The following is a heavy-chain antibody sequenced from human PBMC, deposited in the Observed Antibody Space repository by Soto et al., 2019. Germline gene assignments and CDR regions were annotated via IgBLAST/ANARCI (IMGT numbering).Heavy chain of an antibody. D-gene: IGHD5-12*01. CDR3: ARAGDRGVATSHYYYGMDV. CDR1: GGTFSSYA. V-gene: IGHV1-69*01. Sequence: QVQLVQSGAEVKKPGSSVKVSCKASGGTFSSYAISWVRQAPGQGLEWMGGIIPIFGTANYAQKFQGRVTITADESTSKAYMELSSLRSEDTAVYYCARAGDRGVATSHYYYGMDVWGQGTTVTVSS. CDR2: IIPIFGTA. J-gene: IGHJ6*02.